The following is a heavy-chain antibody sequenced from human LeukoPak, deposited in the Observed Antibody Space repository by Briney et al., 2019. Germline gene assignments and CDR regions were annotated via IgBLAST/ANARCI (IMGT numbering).Heavy chain of an antibody. J-gene: IGHJ4*02. V-gene: IGHV3-7*01. Sequence: GGSLRLSCVASGFSFNTYWMSWVRQAPGKGLEWVANIKQDGSEQYYVDSVKGRFTISRDNAKNSVYLQMNRLRVEDTAVYYCARIGYSSSCFDYWGQGTLVTVSS. CDR3: ARIGYSSSCFDY. CDR1: GFSFNTYW. CDR2: IKQDGSEQ. D-gene: IGHD6-13*01.